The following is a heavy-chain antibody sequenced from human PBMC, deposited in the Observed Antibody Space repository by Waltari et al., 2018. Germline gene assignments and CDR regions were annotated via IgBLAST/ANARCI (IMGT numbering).Heavy chain of an antibody. CDR2: IYYSGCT. CDR1: GGPISSSY. CDR3: ARDDIVVVPAAPKLYYYYGMDV. Sequence: QVQLQASGPGLVKPSETLSLTCPVSGGPISSSYWSWIRPPPGKGLERIGYIYYSGCTNYSPSHKSRVTISVDTSKNQFSLKLSSVTAADTAVYYCARDDIVVVPAAPKLYYYYGMDVWGQGTTVTVSS. J-gene: IGHJ6*02. D-gene: IGHD2-2*01. V-gene: IGHV4-59*01.